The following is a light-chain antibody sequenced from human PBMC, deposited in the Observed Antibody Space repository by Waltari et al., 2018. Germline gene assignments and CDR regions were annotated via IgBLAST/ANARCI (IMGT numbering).Light chain of an antibody. J-gene: IGKJ4*01. V-gene: IGKV1-NL1*01. CDR3: QQYYSIPLT. Sequence: DIQMPQSPSSLSASTGARVTITCRASQGISNSLAWYQQKPGNAPTLLLSDSSRLETGVPSRFTGSRSGTDYTLTISSLQPEDFASYYCQQYYSIPLTFGGGTKVEIK. CDR1: QGISNS. CDR2: DSS.